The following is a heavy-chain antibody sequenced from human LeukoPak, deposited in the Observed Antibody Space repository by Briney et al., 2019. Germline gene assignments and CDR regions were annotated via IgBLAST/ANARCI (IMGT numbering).Heavy chain of an antibody. Sequence: PGGSLRLSCAASGFSFITYNMNWVRQAPGKGLGWVSSITSSSNSIYYEDSVKGRFTISRDNAKSSLYLQMNSLRDEDTAVYYCARGECRTCPRNHWFDLWGQGTLVTVSS. V-gene: IGHV3-48*02. D-gene: IGHD3-10*01. CDR2: ITSSSNSI. CDR1: GFSFITYN. CDR3: ARGECRTCPRNHWFDL. J-gene: IGHJ5*02.